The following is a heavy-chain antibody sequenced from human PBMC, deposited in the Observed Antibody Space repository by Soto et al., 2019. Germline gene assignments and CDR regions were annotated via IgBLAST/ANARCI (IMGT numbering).Heavy chain of an antibody. J-gene: IGHJ5*02. V-gene: IGHV4-4*07. CDR2: IYATGTT. CDR3: VRDGTKTLRDWFDP. Sequence: SETLSLTCTVSGASISGFYWSWIRKSAGKGLEWIGRIYATGTTVYNPSLKSRVMMSVDTSKKQFSLKLRSVTAADTAVYYCVRDGTKTLRDWFDPWGQGISVTV. CDR1: GASISGFY. D-gene: IGHD1-1*01.